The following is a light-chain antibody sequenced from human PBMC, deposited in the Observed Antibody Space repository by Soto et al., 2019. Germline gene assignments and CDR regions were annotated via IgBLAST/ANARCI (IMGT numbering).Light chain of an antibody. Sequence: EIMMTQSPATLSVSPGERATLSCRASQSVRNNLAWYQQKPGQAPRLLIYYASTRATGIPARFSGSGSGTDFTLTLCSLQSEDFALYYCQQYNNWPPIPFGLGTRLEI. CDR2: YAS. V-gene: IGKV3-15*01. J-gene: IGKJ5*01. CDR1: QSVRNN. CDR3: QQYNNWPPIP.